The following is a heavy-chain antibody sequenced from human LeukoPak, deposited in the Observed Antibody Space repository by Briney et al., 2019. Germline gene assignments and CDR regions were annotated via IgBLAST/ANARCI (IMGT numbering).Heavy chain of an antibody. Sequence: SETLSLTCAVYGGSFSGYYWSWIRQPPGKGLEWIGEINHSGSTNYNPSLKSRVTISADTSKNQFSLKLSSVTAADTAVYYCARDHNASVFDYWGQGTLVTVSS. CDR3: ARDHNASVFDY. CDR1: GGSFSGYY. J-gene: IGHJ4*02. V-gene: IGHV4-34*01. D-gene: IGHD1-1*01. CDR2: INHSGST.